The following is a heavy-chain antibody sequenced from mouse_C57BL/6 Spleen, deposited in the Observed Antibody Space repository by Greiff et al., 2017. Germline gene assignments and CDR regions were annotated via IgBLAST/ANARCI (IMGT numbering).Heavy chain of an antibody. CDR3: ARDDRGYFDV. J-gene: IGHJ1*03. CDR2: SRNKANDYTT. D-gene: IGHD3-1*01. Sequence: EVNLVESGGGLVQSGRSLRLSCATSGFTFSDFYMEWVRQAPGKGLEWIAASRNKANDYTTEYSASVKGRFIVSRDTSQSILYLQMNALRAEDTAIYYCARDDRGYFDVWGTGTTVTVSS. V-gene: IGHV7-1*01. CDR1: GFTFSDFY.